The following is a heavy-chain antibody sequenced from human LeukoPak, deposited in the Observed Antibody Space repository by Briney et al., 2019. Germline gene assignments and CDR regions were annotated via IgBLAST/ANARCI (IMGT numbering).Heavy chain of an antibody. J-gene: IGHJ4*02. Sequence: SETLSLTCAVYGGSFSGYYWSWIRQPPGKGLEWIGEINHSGSTNYNPSLKSRVTISVDTSKNQFSLKLSSVTAADTAVYYCARGRGSGSCSRPAGRRLSTYFDYWGQGTLVTVSS. CDR2: INHSGST. V-gene: IGHV4-34*01. D-gene: IGHD1-26*01. CDR3: ARGRGSGSCSRPAGRRLSTYFDY. CDR1: GGSFSGYY.